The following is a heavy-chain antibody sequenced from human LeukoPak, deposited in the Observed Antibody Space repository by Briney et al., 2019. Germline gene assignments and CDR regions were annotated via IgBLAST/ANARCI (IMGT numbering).Heavy chain of an antibody. J-gene: IGHJ4*02. CDR2: KWYDGSNK. V-gene: IGHV3-33*01. CDR1: GFTFSSYG. D-gene: IGHD6-13*01. CDR3: ARLGSSWSIDY. Sequence: AGGSLSLSCAASGFTFSSYGMHWARQAPGKGLEWMAVKWYDGSNKYYADSVKGRFTISRDSSKDTLFLQMNTLRAEDTGVYYCARLGSSWSIDYWGQGTLVTVSS.